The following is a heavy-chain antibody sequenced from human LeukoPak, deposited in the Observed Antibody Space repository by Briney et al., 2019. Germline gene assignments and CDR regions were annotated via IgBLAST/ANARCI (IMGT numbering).Heavy chain of an antibody. V-gene: IGHV5-51*01. CDR3: ARQQIQQLGPHFDS. Sequence: GESLKISCKAPGYTFTYYWIAWVRQMPGKGLEWMGVIYPGDSDTRYTPSFQGQVTISADKSISTTYLQWNSLRASDTAMYYCARQQIQQLGPHFDSWGQGTLVTVSS. CDR2: IYPGDSDT. D-gene: IGHD1-1*01. J-gene: IGHJ4*02. CDR1: GYTFTYYW.